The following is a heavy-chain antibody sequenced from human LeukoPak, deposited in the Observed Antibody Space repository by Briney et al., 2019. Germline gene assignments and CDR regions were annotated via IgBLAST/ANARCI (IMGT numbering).Heavy chain of an antibody. CDR3: ARAFPTVTTFDY. V-gene: IGHV2-70*11. Sequence: ESGPTLVNPTQTLTLTCTFSGFSLGTSGMCVSWIRQPPGKALEWLARIDWDDDKYYSTSLQTRLTISKDTSKNQVVLTMTNMDPVDTATYYCARAFPTVTTFDYWGQGTLGTASS. CDR1: GFSLGTSGMC. D-gene: IGHD4-17*01. J-gene: IGHJ4*02. CDR2: IDWDDDK.